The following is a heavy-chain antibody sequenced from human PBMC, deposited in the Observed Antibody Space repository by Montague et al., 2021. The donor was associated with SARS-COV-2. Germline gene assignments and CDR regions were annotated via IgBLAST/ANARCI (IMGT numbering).Heavy chain of an antibody. D-gene: IGHD2/OR15-2a*01. CDR1: GDSITPYGDPIGGYF. V-gene: IGHV4-4*07. Sequence: SETLSLTCSVSGDSITPYGDPIGGYFWSWIRQPAGKGLEWIGRIYANGNFDYTPSLNSRVSMSMDTSKQAFSMRLISVTAADTAVYYCDRDAYYVGPVRENHGAFDPWGQGYWVTCSS. CDR3: DRDAYYVGPVRENHGAFDP. CDR2: IYANGNF. J-gene: IGHJ5*02.